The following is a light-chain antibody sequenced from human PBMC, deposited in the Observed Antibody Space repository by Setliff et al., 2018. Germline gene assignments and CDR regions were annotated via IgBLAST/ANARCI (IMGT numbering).Light chain of an antibody. J-gene: IGLJ1*01. CDR3: CSYAGSPYV. CDR1: SGDVGGYNY. Sequence: QSVLTQPRSVSGSPGQSVTISCTGTSGDVGGYNYVSWYQQHPGKAPKLMISDVTQRPSGVPDRFSGSKSGNTASLTISGLQAEDEADYYCCSYAGSPYVFGTGTKVNVL. CDR2: DVT. V-gene: IGLV2-11*01.